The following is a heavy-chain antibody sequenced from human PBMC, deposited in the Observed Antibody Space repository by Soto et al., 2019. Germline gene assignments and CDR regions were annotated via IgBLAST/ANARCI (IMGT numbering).Heavy chain of an antibody. J-gene: IGHJ4*02. CDR2: IDYSGGTT. Sequence: PVGSLRLSCAASGFTFSTLAMGWVRQAPGKGLEWVSVIDYSGGTTYYTDSVKGRFTISRDNSKKMLYLQMNSLRAEDTAVYYCAKDATRTDGWYYFDYWGQGALVTVSS. CDR3: AKDATRTDGWYYFDY. D-gene: IGHD6-19*01. CDR1: GFTFSTLA. V-gene: IGHV3-23*01.